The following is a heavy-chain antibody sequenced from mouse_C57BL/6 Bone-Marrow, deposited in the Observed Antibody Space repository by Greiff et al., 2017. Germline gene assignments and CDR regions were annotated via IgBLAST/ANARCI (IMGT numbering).Heavy chain of an antibody. Sequence: VQLQQSGAELVKPGASVKLSCKASGYIFTEYTIHWVKQRSGQGLEWIGWFYPGSGSIKYNERFKDKATLTADKSSNTVYMELSSLTSEDSAVYFCARHERYYDYGVYVDYWGQGTTLTVSS. CDR1: GYIFTEYT. CDR2: FYPGSGSI. CDR3: ARHERYYDYGVYVDY. J-gene: IGHJ2*01. V-gene: IGHV1-62-2*01. D-gene: IGHD2-4*01.